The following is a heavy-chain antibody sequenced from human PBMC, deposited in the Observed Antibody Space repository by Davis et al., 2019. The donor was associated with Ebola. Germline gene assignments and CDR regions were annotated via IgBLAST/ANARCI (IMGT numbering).Heavy chain of an antibody. D-gene: IGHD2-15*01. V-gene: IGHV1-2*02. CDR2: INPNSGGT. J-gene: IGHJ5*02. CDR1: GYTFTGYY. Sequence: ASVKVSCKASGYTFTGYYMHWVRQAPGQGLEWMGWINPNSGGTNYAQKLQGRVTMTTDTSTSTAYMELRSLRSDDTAVYYCARDRSVYCSGGSCYSGWFDPWGQGTLVTVSS. CDR3: ARDRSVYCSGGSCYSGWFDP.